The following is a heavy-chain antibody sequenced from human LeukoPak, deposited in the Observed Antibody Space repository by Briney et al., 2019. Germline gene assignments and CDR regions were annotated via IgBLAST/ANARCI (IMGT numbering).Heavy chain of an antibody. CDR2: MSYSGSP. J-gene: IGHJ5*02. D-gene: IGHD3-3*01. CDR3: ARDLEWLLYGSTTGGWFDP. V-gene: IGHV4-31*03. CDR1: GDSISSGDYY. Sequence: SETLSLTCTVSGDSISSGDYYWTWIRQQPGKGLEWIGHMSYSGSPDYNPSLKSRVTISVDTSKNQFSLKLSSVTAADTAVYYCARDLEWLLYGSTTGGWFDPWGQGTLVTVSS.